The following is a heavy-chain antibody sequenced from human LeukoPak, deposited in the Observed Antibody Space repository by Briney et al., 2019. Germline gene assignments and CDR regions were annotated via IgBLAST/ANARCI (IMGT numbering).Heavy chain of an antibody. Sequence: ASVKVSCKASGYTFTAHYLHWVRQAPGQGLEWMGWINPNSGGTTYAQKFQGRVTMTRDTSISTIYMELSRLGSDDTTVYYCSREDYWGQGTLVTVSS. J-gene: IGHJ4*02. V-gene: IGHV1-2*02. CDR3: SREDY. CDR1: GYTFTAHY. CDR2: INPNSGGT.